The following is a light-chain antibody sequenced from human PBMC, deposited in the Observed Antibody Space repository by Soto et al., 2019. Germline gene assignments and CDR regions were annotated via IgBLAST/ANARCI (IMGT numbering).Light chain of an antibody. CDR2: DVS. CDR1: NSDVGGYNY. CDR3: CSYAASYTYWV. V-gene: IGLV2-11*01. Sequence: QSALTQPRSVSGSPGQSVTISCTGTNSDVGGYNYVSWYQQHPGKAPKVIIYDVSQRPSGVPDRFSGSKSGNTASLTISGLQAEHEANYYCCSYAASYTYWVFGGGTKLTVL. J-gene: IGLJ3*02.